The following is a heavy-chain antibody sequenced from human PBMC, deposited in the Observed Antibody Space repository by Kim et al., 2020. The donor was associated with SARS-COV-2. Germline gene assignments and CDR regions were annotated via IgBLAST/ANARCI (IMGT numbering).Heavy chain of an antibody. CDR2: IYPADSDT. CDR1: GHIFTNYW. V-gene: IGHV5-51*01. J-gene: IGHJ5*02. D-gene: IGHD3-10*01. Sequence: GESLKISCKGSGHIFTNYWIGWLRQMPGSGPEWMGIIYPADSDTKYSPSFQGRVTISADKSISTASLQWNSLQASDTALYYFARVSDITVYRGVILPTWFDPSSQAPLVSLSS. CDR3: ARVSDITVYRGVILPTWFDP.